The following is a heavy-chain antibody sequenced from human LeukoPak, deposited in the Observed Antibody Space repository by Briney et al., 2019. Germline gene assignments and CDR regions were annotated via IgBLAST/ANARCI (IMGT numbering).Heavy chain of an antibody. CDR2: IYYSGST. CDR1: GGSISSSSYY. J-gene: IGHJ5*02. CDR3: ARGRDAVVTLGPNWFDP. Sequence: SETLSLTCTVSGGSISSSSYYWGWLRQPPGKGLQWIGSIYYSGSTYYNPSLKSRVTISVDTSKNQFSLKLSSVTAADTAVYYCARGRDAVVTLGPNWFDPWGQGTLVTVSS. D-gene: IGHD4-23*01. V-gene: IGHV4-39*01.